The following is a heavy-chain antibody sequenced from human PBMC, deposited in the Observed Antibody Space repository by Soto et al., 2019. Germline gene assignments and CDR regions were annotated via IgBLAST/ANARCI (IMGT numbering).Heavy chain of an antibody. CDR1: GGTFSTYT. CDR3: AFDMNTGVVYFDT. J-gene: IGHJ4*02. Sequence: QVLLVQSGAEVKRPGSSVKVSCKVSGGTFSTYTISWVRQAPGQGLEWMGRIIPMFGLPNHAQKFQGRVTLTADKSTHTSYLEMTGLTSEDTAVYYCAFDMNTGVVYFDTWGQGTLVTVSS. CDR2: IIPMFGLP. V-gene: IGHV1-69*02. D-gene: IGHD3-3*01.